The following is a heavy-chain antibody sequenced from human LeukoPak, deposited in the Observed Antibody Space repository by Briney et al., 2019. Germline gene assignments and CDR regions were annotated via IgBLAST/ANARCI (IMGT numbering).Heavy chain of an antibody. D-gene: IGHD3-16*01. V-gene: IGHV3-23*01. CDR2: ISGSGGTT. CDR1: GFTFSSYG. CDR3: AKDDDWGRYKH. Sequence: GGTLRLSCAASGFTFSSYGMNWVRQAPGKGLEWVSGISGSGGTTYYADSVKGRFTISRDNSKNTLYLQMNSLRAEDTAVYYCAKDDDWGRYKHWGQGTLVTVSS. J-gene: IGHJ1*01.